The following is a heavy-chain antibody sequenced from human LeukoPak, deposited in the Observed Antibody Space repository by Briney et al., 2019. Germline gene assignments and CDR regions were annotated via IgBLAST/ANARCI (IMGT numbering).Heavy chain of an antibody. CDR2: ISSSSSYI. CDR3: ARDDHFDYDFWSGYFSSGFEEKYYFDY. J-gene: IGHJ4*02. V-gene: IGHV3-21*01. Sequence: GGSLRLSCAASGFTFSSYSMNWVRQAPGKGLEWVSSISSSSSYIYYADSVKGRFTISRDKAKNSLYLQMNSLRAEDTAVYYCARDDHFDYDFWSGYFSSGFEEKYYFDYWGQGTLVTVSS. D-gene: IGHD3-3*01. CDR1: GFTFSSYS.